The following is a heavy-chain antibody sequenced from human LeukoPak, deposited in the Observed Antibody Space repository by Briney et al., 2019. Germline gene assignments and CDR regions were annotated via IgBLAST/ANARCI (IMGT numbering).Heavy chain of an antibody. CDR2: ISGSGGST. Sequence: GGSLRLSCASSGFTFSSYDLSWVRQAPGKGLEWVSAISGSGGSTYYADSVKGRFTISRDNSKNTLYLQMNSLRAEDTAAYYCAKHSVLITGRDDDLDLWGQGTMVIVSS. V-gene: IGHV3-23*01. D-gene: IGHD2-8*02. J-gene: IGHJ3*01. CDR3: AKHSVLITGRDDDLDL. CDR1: GFTFSSYD.